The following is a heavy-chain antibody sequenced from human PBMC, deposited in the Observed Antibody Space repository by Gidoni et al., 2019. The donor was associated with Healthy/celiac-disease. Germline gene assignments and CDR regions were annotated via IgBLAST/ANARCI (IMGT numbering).Heavy chain of an antibody. CDR3: ASTEVEMATQFGDYYYYYMDV. CDR1: GGTFSSYA. D-gene: IGHD2-15*01. CDR2: SIPTFGTA. J-gene: IGHJ6*03. V-gene: IGHV1-69*01. Sequence: QVQLVQSGAEVKKPGSSVKVSCKASGGTFSSYAISWVRQAPGQGLEWMGGSIPTFGTANYAQKFQGRVTITADESTSTAYMELSSLRSEDTAVYYCASTEVEMATQFGDYYYYYMDVWGKGTTVTVSS.